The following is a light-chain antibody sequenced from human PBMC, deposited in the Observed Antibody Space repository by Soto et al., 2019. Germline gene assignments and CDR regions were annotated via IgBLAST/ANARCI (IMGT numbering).Light chain of an antibody. CDR2: DIN. J-gene: IGLJ1*01. CDR1: SSDVGNYIF. V-gene: IGLV2-14*01. Sequence: QSVLTQPASVSGSPGQSITISCTGTSSDVGNYIFVSWYRQHPGKAPKLMIYDINNRPSGVSNRFSGSKSGNTASLTISGLQAEDEADYYCVSYTTSASYVLGHGTKVTV. CDR3: VSYTTSASYV.